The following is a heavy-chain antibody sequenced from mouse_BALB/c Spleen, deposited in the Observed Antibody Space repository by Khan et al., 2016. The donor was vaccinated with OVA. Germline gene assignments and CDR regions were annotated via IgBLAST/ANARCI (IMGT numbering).Heavy chain of an antibody. Sequence: EVTLLESGPGLVKPSQSLSLTCTVTGYSITSDYAWNWIRQFPGNKLEWMGYISYSGRTSYNPSLKSRISITRDTSKNQFFLQLNSVTTEDTATNYCARSVTITTVVATDFDYWGQGTTLTVSS. V-gene: IGHV3-2*02. J-gene: IGHJ2*01. CDR1: GYSITSDYA. CDR2: ISYSGRT. D-gene: IGHD1-1*01. CDR3: ARSVTITTVVATDFDY.